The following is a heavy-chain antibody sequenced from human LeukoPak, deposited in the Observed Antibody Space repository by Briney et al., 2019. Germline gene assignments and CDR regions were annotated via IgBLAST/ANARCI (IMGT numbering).Heavy chain of an antibody. D-gene: IGHD4-17*01. CDR2: ISYDADTK. CDR3: ARGDYGDNWSDP. J-gene: IGHJ5*02. Sequence: GRSLRLSCAASGFTFSTYPMHWVRQAPGKGLEWVAAISYDADTKYYADSVKGRFTISRDNSKNTLHLQMNSLRPEDTAVYYCARGDYGDNWSDPWGQGTPVTVSS. CDR1: GFTFSTYP. V-gene: IGHV3-30*04.